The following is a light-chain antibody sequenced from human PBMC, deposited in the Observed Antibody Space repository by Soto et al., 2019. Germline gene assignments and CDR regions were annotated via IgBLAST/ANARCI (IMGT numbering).Light chain of an antibody. V-gene: IGKV1-39*01. J-gene: IGKJ3*01. Sequence: DIQMTQSPSSLSASVGDRITITCRASQTSSIYLNWYQQKPGEAPKLLIYAASSLQSGVPSRFSVRGSGTDFTLTISSLQPEDFATYYCQQSYSTPRTFGPGTKVDIK. CDR3: QQSYSTPRT. CDR1: QTSSIY. CDR2: AAS.